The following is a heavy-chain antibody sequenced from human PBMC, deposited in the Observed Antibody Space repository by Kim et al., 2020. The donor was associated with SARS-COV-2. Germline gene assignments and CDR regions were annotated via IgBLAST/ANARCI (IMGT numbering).Heavy chain of an antibody. CDR1: GFTFSVYW. CDR3: ARGHWGRDY. J-gene: IGHJ4*02. D-gene: IGHD7-27*01. Sequence: GGSLRLSCAGSGFTFSVYWMSWVRQAPGKGLEWVADIKPDGSDKYYVDSVKGRFTISRDNAKNSLYLQMNSLRGEDTAVYYCARGHWGRDYWGQGTLVTVSS. CDR2: IKPDGSDK. V-gene: IGHV3-7*03.